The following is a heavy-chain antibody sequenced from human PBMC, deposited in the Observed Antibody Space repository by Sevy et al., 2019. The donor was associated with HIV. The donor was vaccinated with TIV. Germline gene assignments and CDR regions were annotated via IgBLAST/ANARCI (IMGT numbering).Heavy chain of an antibody. CDR3: ARNRRAGSAHRVVFDY. CDR2: INPSGGST. Sequence: ASVKVSCKASGYTFTSYYMHWVRQAPGQGLEWMGIINPSGGSTSYAQKFQGRVTMTRDTSTSTVYMELSSLRSEDTAVYYCARNRRAGSAHRVVFDYWGQGTLVTVSS. J-gene: IGHJ4*02. D-gene: IGHD2-15*01. V-gene: IGHV1-46*01. CDR1: GYTFTSYY.